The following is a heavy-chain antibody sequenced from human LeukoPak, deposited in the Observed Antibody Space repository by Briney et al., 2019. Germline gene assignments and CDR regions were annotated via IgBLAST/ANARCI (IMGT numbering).Heavy chain of an antibody. V-gene: IGHV4-34*01. Sequence: PSETLSLTCAVYGGSFSGYYWSWIRQPPGKGLEWIGEINHSGSTNYNPSLKSRVTISVDTSKNQFSLKLSSVTAADTAVYYRARGGPVAVAGTRGFDYWGQGTLVTVSS. D-gene: IGHD6-19*01. CDR1: GGSFSGYY. CDR3: ARGGPVAVAGTRGFDY. J-gene: IGHJ4*02. CDR2: INHSGST.